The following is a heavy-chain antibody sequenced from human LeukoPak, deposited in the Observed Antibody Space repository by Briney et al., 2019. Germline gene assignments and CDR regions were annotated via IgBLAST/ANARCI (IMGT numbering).Heavy chain of an antibody. D-gene: IGHD1-14*01. CDR2: IYNIEDM. V-gene: IGHV4-59*12. CDR1: ADSISSYY. J-gene: IGHJ3*01. CDR3: ARDHYRKDTSITTSAFDL. Sequence: SETLSLTCTVSADSISSYYWSWIRQPPGKGLEWLAFIYNIEDMKYNPSLKSRLTVSLDTSKNQFSLKLSSVTAADTAVYYCARDHYRKDTSITTSAFDLWGQGTMVTVSS.